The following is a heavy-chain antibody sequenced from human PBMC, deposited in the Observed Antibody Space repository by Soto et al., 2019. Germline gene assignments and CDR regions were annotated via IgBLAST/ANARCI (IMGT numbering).Heavy chain of an antibody. CDR2: ISYDGSNK. V-gene: IGHV3-30*18. CDR1: GFTFSSYG. Sequence: QVQLVESGGGVVQPGRSLRLSCAASGFTFSSYGMRWVRQAPGKGLEWVALISYDGSNKYYADSVKGRFSISRDNSKNTLYLQMNSLRAEDTAVYYCAKDNRQWLVNALDIWGQGTTVTVSS. D-gene: IGHD6-19*01. CDR3: AKDNRQWLVNALDI. J-gene: IGHJ3*02.